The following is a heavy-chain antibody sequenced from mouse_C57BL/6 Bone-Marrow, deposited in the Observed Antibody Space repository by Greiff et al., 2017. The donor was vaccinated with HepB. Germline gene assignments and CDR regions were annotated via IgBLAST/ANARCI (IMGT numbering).Heavy chain of an antibody. Sequence: VQLQQPGAELVRPGTSVKLSCKASGYTFTSYWMHWVKQRPGQGLEWIGVMVPSYSYTNYNQKFKGKATLTVDTSSSTAYMQLSSLTSEDSAVYYCARDYYYGSSHYFDYWGQGTTLTVSS. J-gene: IGHJ2*01. CDR2: MVPSYSYT. D-gene: IGHD1-1*01. CDR1: GYTFTSYW. V-gene: IGHV1-59*01. CDR3: ARDYYYGSSHYFDY.